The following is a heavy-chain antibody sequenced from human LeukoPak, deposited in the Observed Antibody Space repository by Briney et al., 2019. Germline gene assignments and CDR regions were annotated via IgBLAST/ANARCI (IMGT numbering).Heavy chain of an antibody. J-gene: IGHJ4*02. Sequence: PGGSLRLSCAASGFPFSSYSMNWVRQAPGKGLEWVSYISASGSNIYYLDSVKGRFTVSIDNAMNSLFLQMDRPRAEDTAVYYCVRVKGTYFDFWGQGTLVTVSS. CDR2: ISASGSNI. CDR1: GFPFSSYS. CDR3: VRVKGTYFDF. D-gene: IGHD1-1*01. V-gene: IGHV3-48*01.